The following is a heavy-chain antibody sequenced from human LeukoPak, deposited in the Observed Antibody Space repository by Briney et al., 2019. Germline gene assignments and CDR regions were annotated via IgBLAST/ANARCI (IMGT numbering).Heavy chain of an antibody. J-gene: IGHJ4*02. CDR2: SYYSGRT. V-gene: IGHV4-59*01. CDR3: ARHGGGSYHFDY. Sequence: SETLSLTCTVPGGSISSYYWSWIRQRPGKVMGWSGYSYYSGRTNYHPSLKSRVTISVHTSKNQFSLTLSSVTAPDTAVYYCARHGGGSYHFDYCGQGTLVTVSS. CDR1: GGSISSYY. D-gene: IGHD1-26*01.